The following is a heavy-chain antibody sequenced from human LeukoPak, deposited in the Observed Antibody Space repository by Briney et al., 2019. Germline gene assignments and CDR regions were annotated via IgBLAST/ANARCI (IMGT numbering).Heavy chain of an antibody. Sequence: GGSLILSCGASGFTFSYHAMHWVRQAPGKGLEYVSAISANGGSTYYANSVKGRFTISRDNSKNMLYFQMDSLIPEDMGVYYCARRVADTDYLGMDVWGQGTTVTVS. CDR3: ARRVADTDYLGMDV. V-gene: IGHV3-64*01. CDR1: GFTFSYHA. D-gene: IGHD4-11*01. J-gene: IGHJ6*02. CDR2: ISANGGST.